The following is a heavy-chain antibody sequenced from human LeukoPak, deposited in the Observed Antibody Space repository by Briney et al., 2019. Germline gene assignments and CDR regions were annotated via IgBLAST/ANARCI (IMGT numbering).Heavy chain of an antibody. V-gene: IGHV3-7*01. J-gene: IGHJ4*02. Sequence: GGSLRLSCAVSGFTFRTYWMAWVRQAPGKGLEWVATIKPDGGDKYYVDSVKGRFTISRDNARNSLFLQMNSLRAEDSAVYYCARDRSTVAGIDFWGQGTLVTVSS. D-gene: IGHD6-19*01. CDR3: ARDRSTVAGIDF. CDR2: IKPDGGDK. CDR1: GFTFRTYW.